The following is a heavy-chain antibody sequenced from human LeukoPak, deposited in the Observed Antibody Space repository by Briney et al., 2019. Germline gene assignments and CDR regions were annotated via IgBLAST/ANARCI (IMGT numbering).Heavy chain of an antibody. J-gene: IGHJ6*03. D-gene: IGHD1-14*01. V-gene: IGHV3-23*01. CDR1: GFTFSSYA. CDR3: ARVPTVFGNPEGYMDV. CDR2: ISGSGGST. Sequence: GGSLRLSCAASGFTFSSYAMSWVRQAPGKGLEWVSAISGSGGSTFYADSVKGRFTISRDNSKNTLYLQMNSLRAEDTAVYYCARVPTVFGNPEGYMDVWGKGTTVTVSS.